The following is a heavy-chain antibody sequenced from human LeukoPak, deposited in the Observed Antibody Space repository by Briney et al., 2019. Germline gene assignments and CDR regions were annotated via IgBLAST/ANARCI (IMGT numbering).Heavy chain of an antibody. CDR3: ARGKVGGFDY. CDR2: IATTGDT. Sequence: PGGSLRLSCAASGLFFSSYDLHWVRQATGKGLEWVSAIATTGDTFYPGSVKGRFTVSRENAKNSLYLQMNSLRAGDTAVYYCARGKVGGFDYWGPGTLVTVSS. CDR1: GLFFSSYD. V-gene: IGHV3-13*01. D-gene: IGHD1-26*01. J-gene: IGHJ4*02.